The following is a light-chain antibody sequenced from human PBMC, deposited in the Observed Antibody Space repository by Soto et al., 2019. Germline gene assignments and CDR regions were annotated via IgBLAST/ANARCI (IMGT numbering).Light chain of an antibody. V-gene: IGKV3-15*01. CDR3: QQYNNWPPIT. Sequence: MTQSPSTLSASVGDRVTIACRASQSISSWLAWYQQKPGQAPRLLIYDTSTRATGIPARFSGSGSGTEFTLTISSLQSEDFAVYYCQQYNNWPPITFGQGTRLEIK. CDR1: QSISSW. CDR2: DTS. J-gene: IGKJ5*01.